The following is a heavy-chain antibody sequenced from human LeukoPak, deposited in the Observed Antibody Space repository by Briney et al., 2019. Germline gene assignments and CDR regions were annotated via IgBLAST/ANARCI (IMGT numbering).Heavy chain of an antibody. CDR2: IYHSGST. J-gene: IGHJ4*02. CDR1: GYSISSGYY. D-gene: IGHD3-3*01. CDR3: ARHHLFGVVIILTFFDY. V-gene: IGHV4-38-2*01. Sequence: TSETLSLTXAVSGYSISSGYYWGWIRQPPGKGLEWIGSIYHSGSTYYNPSLKSRVTISVDTSKNQFSLKLSSVTAADTAVYYCARHHLFGVVIILTFFDYWGQGTLVTVSS.